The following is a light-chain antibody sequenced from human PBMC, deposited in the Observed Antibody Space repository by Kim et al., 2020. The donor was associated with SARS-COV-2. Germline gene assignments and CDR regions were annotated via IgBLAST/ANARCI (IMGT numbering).Light chain of an antibody. Sequence: ASVGDTVTITCRASQAISNDLGWYQQKPGNAPKVLIAAASILQTGVPSRFSGSGSGTDFTLTINSLQPEDFATYYCLQDYTYPWTFGQGTKVDIK. V-gene: IGKV1-6*01. CDR1: QAISND. CDR3: LQDYTYPWT. CDR2: AAS. J-gene: IGKJ1*01.